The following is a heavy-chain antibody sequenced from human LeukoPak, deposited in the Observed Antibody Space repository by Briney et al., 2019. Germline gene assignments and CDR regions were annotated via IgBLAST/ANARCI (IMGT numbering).Heavy chain of an antibody. D-gene: IGHD3-10*01. CDR2: ISYDGGNT. Sequence: GGSLRLSCAASGFTFSSYAMHWVRQAPGKGLEWVAVISYDGGNTYYADSVKGRFTISRDNSKNTLYLQLNSLRAEDTAVYYCARDSTYYYGSGSSGPLYFDYWGQGTLVTVSS. J-gene: IGHJ4*02. CDR3: ARDSTYYYGSGSSGPLYFDY. CDR1: GFTFSSYA. V-gene: IGHV3-30*01.